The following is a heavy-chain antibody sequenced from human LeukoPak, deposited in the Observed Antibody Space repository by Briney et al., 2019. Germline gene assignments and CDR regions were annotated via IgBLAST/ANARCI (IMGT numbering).Heavy chain of an antibody. V-gene: IGHV3-23*01. CDR1: GFTFSRSP. J-gene: IGHJ4*02. Sequence: GGSLRLSCAASGFTFSRSPMSWVRQAPGKGLEWVSAITGGGGSTYYADSVKGRFTISRDNSKNTLYLQMSSLRADDTAVYYCAKDARPSYWGQGTLVTVSS. CDR3: AKDARPSY. CDR2: ITGGGGST.